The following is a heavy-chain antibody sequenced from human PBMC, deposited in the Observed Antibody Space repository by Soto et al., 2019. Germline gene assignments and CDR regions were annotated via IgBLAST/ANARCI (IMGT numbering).Heavy chain of an antibody. CDR3: ARETVVVPAAIYGMDV. CDR1: GYTFTGYY. Sequence: ASVTVSCKASGYTFTGYYMHWVRQAPGQGLEWMGWINPNSGGTNYAQKFQGWVTMTRDTSISTAYMELSRLRSDDTAVYYCARETVVVPAAIYGMDVWGQGTTVTVSS. D-gene: IGHD2-2*01. J-gene: IGHJ6*02. CDR2: INPNSGGT. V-gene: IGHV1-2*04.